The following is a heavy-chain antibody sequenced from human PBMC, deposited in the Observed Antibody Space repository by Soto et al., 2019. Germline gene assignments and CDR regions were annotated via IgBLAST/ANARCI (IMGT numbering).Heavy chain of an antibody. J-gene: IGHJ4*02. D-gene: IGHD5-12*01. CDR1: GGTFSTYD. Sequence: QVQLVQSGAEVKKPGSSVKVSCKASGGTFSTYDICWVRQAPGQGLEWMGGIIPLFGTANYAQKFQGRATIIADESTRTAYREMRRLRSEDTAVYYCAINEGTDGYKFAYWCEGTLVTVSS. V-gene: IGHV1-69*01. CDR2: IIPLFGTA. CDR3: AINEGTDGYKFAY.